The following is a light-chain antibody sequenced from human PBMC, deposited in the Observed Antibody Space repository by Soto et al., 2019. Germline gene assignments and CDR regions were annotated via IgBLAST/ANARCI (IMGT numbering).Light chain of an antibody. CDR3: QSADSSGTYAV. Sequence: SYELTQPPSVSVSPGQTARITCSGDALTKQYAYWYQQKPAQAPVLVIYKDLERPSGIPERFSGSSSGTTVTLTISGVQAEDEADYYCQSADSSGTYAVFGGGTQLTVL. V-gene: IGLV3-25*03. CDR1: ALTKQY. CDR2: KDL. J-gene: IGLJ7*01.